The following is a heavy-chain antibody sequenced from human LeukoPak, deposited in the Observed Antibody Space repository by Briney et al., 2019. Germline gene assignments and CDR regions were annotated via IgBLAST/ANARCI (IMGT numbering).Heavy chain of an antibody. CDR2: MNPNSGNT. Sequence: ASVKVSCKASGYTFTSYDINWVRQATGQGLEWMGWMNPNSGNTGYAQKFQGRVTMTRNTSISTAYMELSRLRSDDTAVYYCARGRLGILTGYYNYWGQGTLVTVSS. CDR1: GYTFTSYD. CDR3: ARGRLGILTGYYNY. D-gene: IGHD3-9*01. V-gene: IGHV1-8*01. J-gene: IGHJ4*02.